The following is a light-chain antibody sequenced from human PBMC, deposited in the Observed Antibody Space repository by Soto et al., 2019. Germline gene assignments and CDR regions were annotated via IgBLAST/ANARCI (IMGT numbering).Light chain of an antibody. CDR2: YIS. CDR3: QQRSNWPIT. CDR1: QSAGNF. Sequence: EIVMTQSPATLSVSPGETAALSCRASQSAGNFLAWYKPNPGQDQRLRSDYISTRATRIPARCSGSGSGTECTLPISSLQPEELALYYCQQRSNWPITFGQGTRLEIK. V-gene: IGKV3-11*01. J-gene: IGKJ5*01.